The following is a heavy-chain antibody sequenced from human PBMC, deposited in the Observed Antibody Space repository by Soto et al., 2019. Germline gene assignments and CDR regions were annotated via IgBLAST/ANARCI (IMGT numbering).Heavy chain of an antibody. CDR3: ANRPKGVRGVIITSDYYYGMDV. CDR1: GFTFSSYA. Sequence: PGGSLRLSCAASGFTFSSYAMSWVRQAPGKGLEWVSAISGSGGSTYYADSVKGRFTISRDNSKNTLYLQMNSLRAEDTAVYYCANRPKGVRGVIITSDYYYGMDVWGQGTTVTVSS. D-gene: IGHD3-10*01. V-gene: IGHV3-23*01. CDR2: ISGSGGST. J-gene: IGHJ6*02.